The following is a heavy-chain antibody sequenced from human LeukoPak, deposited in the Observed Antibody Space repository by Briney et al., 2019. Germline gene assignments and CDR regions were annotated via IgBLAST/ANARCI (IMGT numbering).Heavy chain of an antibody. CDR3: ASGVLIINWFDH. Sequence: PSETLSLTCTVSGGSISSDSRHWSWIRQPPGKGLEWIGRIYCSGYANYNPSLKSRVTISVDTSKHQFSLTLGSVTASDTAVHYCASGVLIINWFDHRGQGTLVTVSS. D-gene: IGHD3-10*01. CDR2: IYCSGYA. V-gene: IGHV4-61*02. CDR1: GGSISSDSRH. J-gene: IGHJ5*02.